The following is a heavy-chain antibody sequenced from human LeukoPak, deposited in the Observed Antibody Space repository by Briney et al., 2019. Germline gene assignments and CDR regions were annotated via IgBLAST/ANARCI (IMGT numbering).Heavy chain of an antibody. V-gene: IGHV3-53*01. CDR2: IYSGGST. D-gene: IGHD6-13*01. J-gene: IGHJ4*02. Sequence: HSGGSLRLSCAASGFTVSSNYMSWVRQAPGKGLEWVSVIYSGGSTYYADSVKGRFTISRDNSKNTLYLQMNSLRAEDTAVYYCAKDRVAAAGTGSGFDYWGQGTLVTVSS. CDR1: GFTVSSNY. CDR3: AKDRVAAAGTGSGFDY.